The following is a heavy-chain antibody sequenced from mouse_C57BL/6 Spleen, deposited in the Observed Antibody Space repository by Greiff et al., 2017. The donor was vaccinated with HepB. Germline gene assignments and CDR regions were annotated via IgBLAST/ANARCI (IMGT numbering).Heavy chain of an antibody. V-gene: IGHV1-61*01. CDR1: GYTFTSYW. Sequence: QVQLKQSGAELVRPGSSVKLSCKASGYTFTSYWMDWVKQRPGQGLEWIGNIYPSDSETHYNQKFKDKATLTVDKSSSTAYMQLSSLTSEDSAVYYCARGHYYGSAMDYWGQGTSVTVSS. CDR2: IYPSDSET. D-gene: IGHD1-1*01. J-gene: IGHJ4*01. CDR3: ARGHYYGSAMDY.